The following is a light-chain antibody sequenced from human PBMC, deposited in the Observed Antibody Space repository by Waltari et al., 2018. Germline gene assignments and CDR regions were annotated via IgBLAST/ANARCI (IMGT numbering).Light chain of an antibody. CDR2: AAS. CDR3: QQSYSTPLIT. J-gene: IGKJ5*01. Sequence: DIQMTQSPASLSASVGDRVTITCRASQSISSYLNWYQQIPGQAPNLLIYAASSLRSGVPSMFSGSGSGTDVTLTISSLQPEDVATYYCQQSYSTPLITFGQGTRLEIK. V-gene: IGKV1-39*01. CDR1: QSISSY.